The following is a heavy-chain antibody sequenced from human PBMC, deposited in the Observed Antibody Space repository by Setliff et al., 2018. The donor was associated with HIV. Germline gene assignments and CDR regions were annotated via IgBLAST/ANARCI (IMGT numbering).Heavy chain of an antibody. CDR2: INPNSGGT. J-gene: IGHJ3*02. CDR3: ASAGAWQRNALDI. D-gene: IGHD5-12*01. Sequence: ASVKVSCKASGYTFTSYYMHWVRQAPGQGLEWMGWINPNSGGTTYAQKFQGRVAMTRDTSTSTVYMELSSLRSEDTAVYYCASAGAWQRNALDIWGQGTMVTVSS. V-gene: IGHV1-2*02. CDR1: GYTFTSYY.